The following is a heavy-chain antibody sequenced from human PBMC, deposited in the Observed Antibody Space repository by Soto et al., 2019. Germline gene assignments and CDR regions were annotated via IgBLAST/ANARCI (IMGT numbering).Heavy chain of an antibody. CDR1: CYTSTSYG. Sequence: ASVKVSCNASCYTSTSYGLTWVRQAPGQERERMGWISAHNGNTNYAQNLQGRVTITTDTSTSTACMELRILRFDDTAGYYRGRSREGGSGRYFDYWGQGTLVTVSS. CDR3: GRSREGGSGRYFDY. D-gene: IGHD1-26*01. CDR2: ISAHNGNT. J-gene: IGHJ4*02. V-gene: IGHV1-18*01.